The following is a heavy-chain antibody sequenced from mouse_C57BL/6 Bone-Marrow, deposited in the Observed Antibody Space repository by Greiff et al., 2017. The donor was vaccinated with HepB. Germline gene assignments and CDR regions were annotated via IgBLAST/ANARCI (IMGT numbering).Heavy chain of an antibody. J-gene: IGHJ2*01. V-gene: IGHV1-81*01. CDR2: IYPRSGNN. CDR3: ARGDGGY. D-gene: IGHD2-3*01. Sequence: QVQLQQSGAELARPGASVKLSCKASGYTFTSYGISWVKQRTGQGLEWIGEIYPRSGNNYYHEKFKGKATLTADKYASTAYMELRSLTSEDSAVYFCARGDGGYWGQGTTLTVSS. CDR1: GYTFTSYG.